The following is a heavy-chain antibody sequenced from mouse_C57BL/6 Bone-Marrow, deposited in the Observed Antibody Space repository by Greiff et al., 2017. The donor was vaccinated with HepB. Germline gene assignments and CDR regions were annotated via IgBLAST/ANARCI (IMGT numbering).Heavy chain of an antibody. CDR2: IDPSDSYT. D-gene: IGHD2-4*01. CDR1: GYTFTSYW. CDR3: ARKIYYDYDGAY. J-gene: IGHJ3*01. V-gene: IGHV1-50*01. Sequence: QVQLQQPGAELVKPGASVKLSCKASGYTFTSYWMQWVKQRPGQGLEWIGEIDPSDSYTNYNQKFKGKATLTVDTSSSTAYMQLSSLTSDDSAVYYCARKIYYDYDGAYWGQGTRVTVSA.